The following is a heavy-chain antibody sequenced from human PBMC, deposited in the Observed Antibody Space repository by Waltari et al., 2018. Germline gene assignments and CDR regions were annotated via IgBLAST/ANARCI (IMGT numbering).Heavy chain of an antibody. CDR2: TYNRAKWYN. D-gene: IGHD5-12*01. CDR3: ARAQRGGYDYRILYYYYGMDV. Sequence: QVQLQQSGPGLVKPSQTLSLTCAISGDSVSSNSAAWNWIRQSPSRGLEWLGRTYNRAKWYNYDAVAVKSRITINPDTSKNQFSLQLNSVTPEDTAVYYCARAQRGGYDYRILYYYYGMDVWGQGTTVTVSS. J-gene: IGHJ6*02. V-gene: IGHV6-1*01. CDR1: GDSVSSNSAA.